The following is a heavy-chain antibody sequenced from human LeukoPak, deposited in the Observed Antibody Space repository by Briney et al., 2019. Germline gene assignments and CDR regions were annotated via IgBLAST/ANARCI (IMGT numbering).Heavy chain of an antibody. CDR2: ILYDGNNK. D-gene: IGHD1-26*01. J-gene: IGHJ6*02. CDR1: DFSVSNYG. Sequence: GGSLGLSCAASDFSVSNYGMHWVRQAPGKGLEWVAVILYDGNNKHYAESVKGRFTISRDNSNNMLYLQMNSLRPEDTAVYYCAKDRLFGSGLNGPHYYYGMDVWGQGTTVTVSS. CDR3: AKDRLFGSGLNGPHYYYGMDV. V-gene: IGHV3-30*18.